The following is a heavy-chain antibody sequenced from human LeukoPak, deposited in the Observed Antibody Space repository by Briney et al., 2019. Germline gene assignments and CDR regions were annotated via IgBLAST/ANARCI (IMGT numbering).Heavy chain of an antibody. J-gene: IGHJ6*02. CDR1: GGSISSYY. CDR2: IYTSGST. D-gene: IGHD2-15*01. Sequence: YPSETLSLTCTVSGGSISSYYWSWIRQPAGKVLEWIGRIYTSGSTNYNPSLKSRVTMSVDTSKNQFSLKLSSVTAADTAVYYCARSEEDRYYYGMDVWGQGTTVTVSS. V-gene: IGHV4-4*07. CDR3: ARSEEDRYYYGMDV.